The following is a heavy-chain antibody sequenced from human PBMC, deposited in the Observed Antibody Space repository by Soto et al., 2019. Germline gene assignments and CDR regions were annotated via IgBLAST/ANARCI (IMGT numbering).Heavy chain of an antibody. D-gene: IGHD2-2*01. CDR2: IIPIFGTA. CDR3: ARGRMPNTNYYYYGMYV. J-gene: IGHJ6*02. Sequence: QVQLVQSGAEVKKPGSSVKVSCKASGGTFSSYAISWVRQAPGQGLEWMGGIIPIFGTANYAQKFQGRVTITADESTSTAYMELSSLRSEDTAVYYCARGRMPNTNYYYYGMYVWGQGTTVTVSS. CDR1: GGTFSSYA. V-gene: IGHV1-69*01.